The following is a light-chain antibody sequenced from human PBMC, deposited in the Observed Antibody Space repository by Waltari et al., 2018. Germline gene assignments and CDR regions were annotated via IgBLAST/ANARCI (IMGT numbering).Light chain of an antibody. CDR1: ALPKKY. CDR2: EDT. V-gene: IGLV3-10*01. CDR3: YSQDISDSLWV. Sequence: SYELTQPPSASVPPGQTARITCSGDALPKKYAYWYQQKSGQAPMLVIYEDTKRPSGIPERFSGSNSGAMATLTISGAQVEDEADYFCYSQDISDSLWVFGGGTKLTVL. J-gene: IGLJ3*02.